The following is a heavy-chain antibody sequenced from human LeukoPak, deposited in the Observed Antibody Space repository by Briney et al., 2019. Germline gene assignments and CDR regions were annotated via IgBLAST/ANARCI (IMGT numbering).Heavy chain of an antibody. CDR3: ARGLDLGSRGYYYFDYHYYYMDV. CDR1: GYTFTNYG. D-gene: IGHD3-22*01. CDR2: ISAYNGDT. Sequence: ASVKVSCKASGYTFTNYGITWVRQAPGQGLEWMGWISAYNGDTHYAQKLQGRVAMTTDTSTRTVYMELRSLRHDDTAVYHCARGLDLGSRGYYYFDYHYYYMDVWGKGTTVAVSS. V-gene: IGHV1-18*01. J-gene: IGHJ6*03.